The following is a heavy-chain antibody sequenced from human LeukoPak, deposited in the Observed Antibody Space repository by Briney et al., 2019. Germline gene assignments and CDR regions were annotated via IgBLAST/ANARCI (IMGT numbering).Heavy chain of an antibody. J-gene: IGHJ4*02. CDR1: GFTFSSYG. Sequence: PGGSLRLSCAASGFTFSSYGMSWVRQAPGKGLEWVSAISGSGGSTYYADSVKGRFTISRDNSKKTLYLQMNSLRAEDTAVYYCAKSDTPWGSWYYFDYWGQGTLVTVSS. CDR2: ISGSGGST. D-gene: IGHD6-13*01. CDR3: AKSDTPWGSWYYFDY. V-gene: IGHV3-23*01.